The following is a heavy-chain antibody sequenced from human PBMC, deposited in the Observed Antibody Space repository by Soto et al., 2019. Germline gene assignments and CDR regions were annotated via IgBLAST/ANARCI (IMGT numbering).Heavy chain of an antibody. D-gene: IGHD3-10*01. V-gene: IGHV4-34*01. CDR1: GGSFSGYY. CDR2: INHSGST. Sequence: PSETLSLTCAVYGGSFSGYYWSWIRQPPGKGLEWIGEINHSGSTNYNPSLKSRVTISVDTSKNQFSLKLSSVTAADTAVYYCARSRITMVRGVRWFDPWGQGTLVTSPQ. CDR3: ARSRITMVRGVRWFDP. J-gene: IGHJ5*02.